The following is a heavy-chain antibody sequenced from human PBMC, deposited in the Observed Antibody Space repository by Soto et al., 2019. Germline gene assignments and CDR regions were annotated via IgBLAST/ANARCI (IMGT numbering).Heavy chain of an antibody. D-gene: IGHD3-16*02. J-gene: IGHJ3*02. CDR3: ARDSEPIVRAFDI. V-gene: IGHV3-21*01. CDR2: ISSSSSYI. Sequence: PGGSLRLSCAASGFTFSSYSMNWVRQAPGKGLEWVSSISSSSSYIYYADSVKGRFTISRDNAKTSLYRQMNSLRAEDTAVYYCARDSEPIVRAFDIWGQGTMVTVSS. CDR1: GFTFSSYS.